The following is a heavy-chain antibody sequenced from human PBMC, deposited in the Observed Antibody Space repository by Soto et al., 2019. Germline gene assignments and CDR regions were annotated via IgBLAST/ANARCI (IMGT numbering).Heavy chain of an antibody. V-gene: IGHV3-9*01. Sequence: SLRLSCAASGFTFDDYAMHWVRQAPGKGLEWVSGISWNSGSIGYADSVKGRFTISRDNAKNSLYLQMNSLRAEDTALYYCAKDLASSGLYYFDYWGQGTLVTVSS. J-gene: IGHJ4*02. CDR1: GFTFDDYA. CDR3: AKDLASSGLYYFDY. CDR2: ISWNSGSI. D-gene: IGHD6-19*01.